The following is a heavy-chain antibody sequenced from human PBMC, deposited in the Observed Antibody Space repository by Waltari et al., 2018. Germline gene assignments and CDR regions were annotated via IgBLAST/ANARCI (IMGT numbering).Heavy chain of an antibody. CDR1: W. Sequence: WMDWVRQAPGKGLEWVANMKPDGTEKYYVDSVRGRFTISRDNAKNSLYLQMNSLRAEDTAVYYCVRNRGWLQFDWWGQGTLVTVSS. J-gene: IGHJ5*01. D-gene: IGHD5-12*01. CDR2: MKPDGTEK. CDR3: VRNRGWLQFDW. V-gene: IGHV3-7*01.